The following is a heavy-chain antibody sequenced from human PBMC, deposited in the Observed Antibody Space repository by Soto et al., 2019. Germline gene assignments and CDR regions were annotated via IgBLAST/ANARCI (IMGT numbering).Heavy chain of an antibody. J-gene: IGHJ5*02. D-gene: IGHD3-3*01. CDR1: GFTFSSYA. V-gene: IGHV3-30-3*01. CDR3: ARDPEPYDFWSGYQNWFDP. Sequence: GGSLRLYCAASGFTFSSYAMHWVRQAPGKGLEWVAVISYDGSNKYYADSVKGRFTISRDNSKNTLYLQMNSLRAEDTAVYYCARDPEPYDFWSGYQNWFDPWGQGTLVTVSS. CDR2: ISYDGSNK.